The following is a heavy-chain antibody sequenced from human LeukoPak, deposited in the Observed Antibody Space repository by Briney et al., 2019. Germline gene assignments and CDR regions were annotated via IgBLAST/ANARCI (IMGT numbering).Heavy chain of an antibody. Sequence: GASVKVSCKASGGTFSSYAISWVRQAPGQGLEWMGRIIPILGIANYAQKFQGRVTSTADKSTSTAYMELSSLRSEDTAVYYCARGSYDLAWSYYYYGMDVWGQGTTVTVSS. D-gene: IGHD5-12*01. V-gene: IGHV1-69*04. CDR2: IIPILGIA. CDR1: GGTFSSYA. CDR3: ARGSYDLAWSYYYYGMDV. J-gene: IGHJ6*02.